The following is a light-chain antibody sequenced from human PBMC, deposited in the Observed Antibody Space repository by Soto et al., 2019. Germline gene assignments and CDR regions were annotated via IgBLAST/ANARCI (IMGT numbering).Light chain of an antibody. CDR3: QQRANWPIT. J-gene: IGKJ5*01. CDR1: QDISSY. V-gene: IGKV3-11*01. CDR2: DAF. Sequence: EIVLTQSPATLSLSPGERATLSCRASQDISSYLAWYQQKPGQAPRLLISDAFNRATGIPARFSGSGSGTDFTLTISSLEPQDFVVYSCQQRANWPITFGQGTRLEI.